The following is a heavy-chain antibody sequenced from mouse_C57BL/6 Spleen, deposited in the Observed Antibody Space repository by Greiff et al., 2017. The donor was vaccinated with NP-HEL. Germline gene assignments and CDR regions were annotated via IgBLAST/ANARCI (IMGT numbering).Heavy chain of an antibody. CDR3: ARWGGYSYAMDY. CDR1: GYAFSSSW. V-gene: IGHV1-82*01. Sequence: VQLQQSGPELVKPGASVKISCMASGYAFSSSWMNWVKQRPGKGLEWIGRIYPGDGDTTYHGKFKGKATLTADKSSSTAYMQLSSLTSEDSAVYFCARWGGYSYAMDYWGQGTSVTVSS. J-gene: IGHJ4*01. CDR2: IYPGDGDT. D-gene: IGHD2-3*01.